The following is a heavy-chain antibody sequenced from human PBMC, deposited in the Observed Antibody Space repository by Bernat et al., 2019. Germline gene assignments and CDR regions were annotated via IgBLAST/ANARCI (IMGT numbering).Heavy chain of an antibody. Sequence: EVQLLESGGGLVQPVGSLRLSCAASGFTFSSYAMSWVRQAPGKGLECVSSICGSGGSTYYADSVKGRFTISRDNSKNTLYLQMNSLRAEDTAVYYCAKDQIGYPLYYFDYWGQGTLVTVSS. D-gene: IGHD3-22*01. CDR3: AKDQIGYPLYYFDY. CDR2: ICGSGGST. V-gene: IGHV3-23*01. CDR1: GFTFSSYA. J-gene: IGHJ4*02.